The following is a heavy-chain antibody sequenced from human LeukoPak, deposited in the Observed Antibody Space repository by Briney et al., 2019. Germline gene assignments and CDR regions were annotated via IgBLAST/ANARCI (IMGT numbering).Heavy chain of an antibody. CDR1: GGSISSYY. V-gene: IGHV4-4*07. J-gene: IGHJ4*02. CDR2: IYTSGST. CDR3: ARDRYVYGSGSYYFDY. Sequence: SETLSLTCTVSGGSISSYYWSWIRQPAGKGLEWIGRIYTSGSTNYNPSLKSRVTMSVDTSKNQFSLKLSSVTAPDTAVYYCARDRYVYGSGSYYFDYWGQGTLVTVSS. D-gene: IGHD3-10*01.